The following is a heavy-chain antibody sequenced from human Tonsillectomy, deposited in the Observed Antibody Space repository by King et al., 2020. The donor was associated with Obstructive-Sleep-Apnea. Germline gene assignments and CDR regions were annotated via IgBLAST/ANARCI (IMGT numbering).Heavy chain of an antibody. Sequence: QLVQSGAEVKKPGASVKVSCRASGYTFTGYSMHWVRQAPGQGLEWMGWINPKSGGTNYAQTFLGRVTMTRDTSVSTAYMELGRLRSDDTAVYYCVRDGYNYFDYWGQGALVTVAS. J-gene: IGHJ4*02. V-gene: IGHV1-2*02. CDR1: GYTFTGYS. D-gene: IGHD5-24*01. CDR3: VRDGYNYFDY. CDR2: INPKSGGT.